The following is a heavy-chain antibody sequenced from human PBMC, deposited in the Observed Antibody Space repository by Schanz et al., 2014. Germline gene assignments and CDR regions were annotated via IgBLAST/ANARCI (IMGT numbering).Heavy chain of an antibody. D-gene: IGHD3-3*01. CDR1: GFAFSSNW. V-gene: IGHV3-7*01. J-gene: IGHJ5*02. CDR3: ARQPGRITVSGVVSNWFDP. CDR2: IKEDGSEK. Sequence: EVQLVESGGGLVQPGGSLRLSCAGSGFAFSSNWMNWVRQAPGKGLEWVANIKEDGSEKYYVDSVKGRFTISRDNAKNSLYLQMNSLRAEDTAVYYCARQPGRITVSGVVSNWFDPWGQGTLVTVSS.